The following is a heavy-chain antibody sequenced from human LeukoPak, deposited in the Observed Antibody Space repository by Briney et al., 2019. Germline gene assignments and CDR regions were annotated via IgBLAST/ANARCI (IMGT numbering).Heavy chain of an antibody. CDR2: INPNSGGT. D-gene: IGHD2-21*02. V-gene: IGHV1-2*06. J-gene: IGHJ4*02. Sequence: ASVKVSCKASGYTFTGYYMHWVRQAPGQGLEWMGRINPNSGGTNYAQKFQGRVTMTRDTSISTACMELSRLRSDDTAVYYCARETYIWGYCGGDCPYYFDYWGQGTLVTVSS. CDR3: ARETYIWGYCGGDCPYYFDY. CDR1: GYTFTGYY.